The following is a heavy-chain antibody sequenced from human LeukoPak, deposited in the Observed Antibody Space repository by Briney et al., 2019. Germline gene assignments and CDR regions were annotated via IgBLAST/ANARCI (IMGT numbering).Heavy chain of an antibody. J-gene: IGHJ6*03. D-gene: IGHD3-3*01. CDR1: GGSISSSSYY. Sequence: SETLSLTCTVSGGSISSSSYYWGWIRQPPGKGLEWIGSIYYTGSTYYNPSLKSRVTISVDTSKNQFSLKLSSVTAADTAVYYCARHAGLRGYDFWSGYYDGMDVWGKGTTVTVSS. V-gene: IGHV4-39*01. CDR3: ARHAGLRGYDFWSGYYDGMDV. CDR2: IYYTGST.